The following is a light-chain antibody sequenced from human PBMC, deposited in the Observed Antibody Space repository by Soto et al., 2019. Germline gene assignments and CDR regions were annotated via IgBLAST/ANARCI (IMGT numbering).Light chain of an antibody. CDR1: QSISTT. CDR3: QQYNRWVT. CDR2: GAS. V-gene: IGKV3-15*01. J-gene: IGKJ4*01. Sequence: EIGLTQSTVTLSVSPGERATLSWRTSQSISTTLAWYQQKPGQAPRLLIYGASTRATGVPARFSGSGSGTEFTLTIDSLKSEDFAVYYCQQYNRWVTFGGGTKVDIK.